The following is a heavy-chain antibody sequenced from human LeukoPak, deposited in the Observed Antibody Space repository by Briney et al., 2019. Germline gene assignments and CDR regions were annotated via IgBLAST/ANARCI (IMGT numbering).Heavy chain of an antibody. CDR2: INKNGDTI. Sequence: GGSLRLSCAASGFTFSSYEMNWVRQAPGKGLEWVSYINKNGDTIYYEDSVKGRFTISRANAKNSLYLQLNSLRVEDTAVYCCARGDSGWAFDYWGQGTPVTVSS. CDR3: ARGDSGWAFDY. D-gene: IGHD6-19*01. V-gene: IGHV3-48*03. J-gene: IGHJ4*02. CDR1: GFTFSSYE.